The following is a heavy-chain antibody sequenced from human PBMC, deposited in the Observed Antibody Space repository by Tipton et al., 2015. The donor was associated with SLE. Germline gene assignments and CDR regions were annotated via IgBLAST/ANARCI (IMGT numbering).Heavy chain of an antibody. CDR2: ISSSGSTI. CDR3: ARGEHPTRYYYYYYMDV. Sequence: SLRLSCAASGFTFSSYEMNWVRQAPGKGLEWVSYISSSGSTIYYADSVKGRFTISRDNAKNSLYLQMNSLRAEDTAVYYCARGEHPTRYYYYYYMDVWGKGTTVTVSS. D-gene: IGHD1-26*01. V-gene: IGHV3-48*03. J-gene: IGHJ6*03. CDR1: GFTFSSYE.